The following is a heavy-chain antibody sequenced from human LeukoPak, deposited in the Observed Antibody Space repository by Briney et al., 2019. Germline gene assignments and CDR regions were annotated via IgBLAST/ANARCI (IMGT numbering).Heavy chain of an antibody. J-gene: IGHJ4*02. V-gene: IGHV4-59*01. CDR3: ARASGSTVVNQSFDY. Sequence: SETLSLTSTVSGGSISSSYWSWLRQPPGKGLEWIGHFSYSGNTKYNPSLKSRVTISVDTSKNQFSLKLNSVTAADTAVYYCARASGSTVVNQSFDYWGQGTLVTVSS. CDR2: FSYSGNT. CDR1: GGSISSSY. D-gene: IGHD4-23*01.